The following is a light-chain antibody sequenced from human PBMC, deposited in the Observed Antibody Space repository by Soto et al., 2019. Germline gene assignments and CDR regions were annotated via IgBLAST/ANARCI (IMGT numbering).Light chain of an antibody. Sequence: QSALTQPASVSGSPGQSITISCTGTSSDVGGYKYVSWYQQNPGKAPKLMIFDVSDRPSGVSNRFSGSKSGNTASLTISGLQADDEADYYCSSYTSSSTRVFGTGTKVTVL. CDR1: SSDVGGYKY. J-gene: IGLJ1*01. CDR3: SSYTSSSTRV. CDR2: DVS. V-gene: IGLV2-14*01.